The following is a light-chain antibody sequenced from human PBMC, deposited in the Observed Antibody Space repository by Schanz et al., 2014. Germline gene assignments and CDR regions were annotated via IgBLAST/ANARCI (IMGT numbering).Light chain of an antibody. Sequence: QSALTQPPSASGSPGQSVTISCTGTSNDVGGYNYVSWYQQHPGKAPKVMIYDVSNRPSGVSHRFSGSKSGNTASLTISGLQPEDEADYYCSSYTSSDNLVFGGGTKLTVL. CDR2: DVS. CDR3: SSYTSSDNLV. V-gene: IGLV2-14*03. J-gene: IGLJ3*02. CDR1: SNDVGGYNY.